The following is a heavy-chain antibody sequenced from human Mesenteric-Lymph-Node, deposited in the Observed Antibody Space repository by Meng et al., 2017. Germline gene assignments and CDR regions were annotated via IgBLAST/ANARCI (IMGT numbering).Heavy chain of an antibody. J-gene: IGHJ4*02. CDR3: ARGWHSGYDFVPFDY. D-gene: IGHD5-12*01. CDR2: IYSGGST. Sequence: GESLKISCAGSGFTLVGHDMSWVRQAPGKGLEWVSVIYSGGSTYYGDSVKGRFTISRDNSKNMLYLQMNSLRAEDTAVYYCARGWHSGYDFVPFDYWGQGTLVTVSS. V-gene: IGHV3-53*01. CDR1: GFTLVGHD.